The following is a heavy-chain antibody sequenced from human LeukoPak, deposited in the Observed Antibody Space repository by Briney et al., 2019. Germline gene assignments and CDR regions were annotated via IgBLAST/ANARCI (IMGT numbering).Heavy chain of an antibody. Sequence: SETLSLTCTVSGGSISSYYWSWIRQPPGKGLEWIGYIYYSGSTNYNPSLKSRVTISVDTSKNQFSLKLSSVTAADTAVYYCARGKYRSGGSCPSDYWGQGTLVTVSS. CDR2: IYYSGST. CDR1: GGSISSYY. D-gene: IGHD2-15*01. J-gene: IGHJ4*02. CDR3: ARGKYRSGGSCPSDY. V-gene: IGHV4-59*01.